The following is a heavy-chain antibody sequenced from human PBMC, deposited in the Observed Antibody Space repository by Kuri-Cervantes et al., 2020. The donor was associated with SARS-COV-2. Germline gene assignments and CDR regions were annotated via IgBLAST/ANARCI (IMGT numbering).Heavy chain of an antibody. Sequence: ESLKISCAVSGYSISSGYYWGWIRQPPGKGVEWIVSIYHSGSTYYKPSLKSRVTISVDTSKNQFPLKLSSATAADTAVYYCARVGITIFGVGPPMGYWGQGTLVTVSS. CDR3: ARVGITIFGVGPPMGY. V-gene: IGHV4-38-2*01. CDR2: IYHSGST. J-gene: IGHJ4*02. CDR1: GYSISSGYY. D-gene: IGHD3-3*01.